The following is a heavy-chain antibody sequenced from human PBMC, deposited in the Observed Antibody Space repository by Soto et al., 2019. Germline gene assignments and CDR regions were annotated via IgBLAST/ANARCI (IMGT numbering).Heavy chain of an antibody. CDR2: ITWHSATI. J-gene: IGHJ6*03. V-gene: IGHV3-9*01. D-gene: IGHD3-16*01. CDR1: GFTFDQYT. CDR3: AIEMITFGAFNYYDMDV. Sequence: EVQLLESGGGLVQPGRSLRLACTASGFTFDQYTMHWVRQAPGKGLERVSSITWHSATIGYADSVKGRFTISRDNAKDSLYLQMNSLRRGATAVYYCAIEMITFGAFNYYDMDVWGTGTRVSVSS.